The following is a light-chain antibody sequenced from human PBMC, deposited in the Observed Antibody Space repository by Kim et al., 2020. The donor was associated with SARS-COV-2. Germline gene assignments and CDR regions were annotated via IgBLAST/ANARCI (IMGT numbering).Light chain of an antibody. J-gene: IGLJ1*01. CDR2: EVD. Sequence: QYALTQPASVSGSPGQSITISCTGTSSDVGGYKYVSWYQQHPGKAPKLVIYEVDNRPSGVSIRFSGSKSGNTASLTISGLQAEDEADYYCSSYIRGSTNYVFGTGTKVTVL. CDR1: SSDVGGYKY. CDR3: SSYIRGSTNYV. V-gene: IGLV2-14*01.